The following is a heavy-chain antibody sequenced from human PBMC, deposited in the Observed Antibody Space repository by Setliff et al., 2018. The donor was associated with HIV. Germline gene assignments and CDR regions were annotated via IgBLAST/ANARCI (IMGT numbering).Heavy chain of an antibody. Sequence: SETLSLTCTVSSGSISTYYWTWIRQPPGKGLEYIGYIYYTGSTNFNPSVESRVTISVDTSKSQFSLKLRSVTAADTAVYYCATTTVATPDPYYFDIWGQGTLVTVSS. CDR2: IYYTGST. V-gene: IGHV4-59*01. D-gene: IGHD4-17*01. CDR3: ATTTVATPDPYYFDI. J-gene: IGHJ4*02. CDR1: SGSISTYY.